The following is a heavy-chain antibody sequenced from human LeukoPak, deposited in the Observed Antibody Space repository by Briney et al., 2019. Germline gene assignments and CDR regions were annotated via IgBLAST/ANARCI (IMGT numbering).Heavy chain of an antibody. V-gene: IGHV3-64*02. Sequence: PGGSLRLSCAASGFTFSSYAMHWVRQAPGKGLEYVSAINSNGGNRHYADSVKGRFSISRDNSKNTLCLQMGSLRVEDMAVYYCARARLKGSSSASYQYDYLDVWGKGTTVTVSS. CDR1: GFTFSSYA. J-gene: IGHJ6*03. CDR3: ARARLKGSSSASYQYDYLDV. CDR2: INSNGGNR. D-gene: IGHD6-6*01.